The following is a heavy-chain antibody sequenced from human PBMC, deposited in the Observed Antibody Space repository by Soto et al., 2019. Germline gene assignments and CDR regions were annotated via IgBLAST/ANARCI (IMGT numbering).Heavy chain of an antibody. D-gene: IGHD2-2*01. V-gene: IGHV3-7*01. CDR3: ATDRAFCSGTNCRRGSIYYYYMDV. J-gene: IGHJ6*03. CDR1: GFTFSGHW. Sequence: EVHLVESGGGLVQPGGSLRLSCAASGFTFSGHWMSWVRQAPGKGLEWVAHIKQDGSETFYVGSVKGRFIISRDNAKNSLDLQKNSLRAEVTALYYCATDRAFCSGTNCRRGSIYYYYMDVWGNGTTVTVSS. CDR2: IKQDGSET.